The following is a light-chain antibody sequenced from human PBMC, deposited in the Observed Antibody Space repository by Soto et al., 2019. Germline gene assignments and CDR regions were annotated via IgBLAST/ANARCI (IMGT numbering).Light chain of an antibody. CDR3: CSYAGSYSYV. CDR2: DVI. CDR1: SSDVGNYNY. V-gene: IGLV2-11*01. J-gene: IGLJ1*01. Sequence: SSLTQPRSVSGSPGQSVTTSCPGTSSDVGNYNYVSWYQQHPGKAPKVMIYDVIKPPSGVPDRFSGSKSGNVASLTIFGLQAEDEADYYCCSYAGSYSYVFGTGTKVTVL.